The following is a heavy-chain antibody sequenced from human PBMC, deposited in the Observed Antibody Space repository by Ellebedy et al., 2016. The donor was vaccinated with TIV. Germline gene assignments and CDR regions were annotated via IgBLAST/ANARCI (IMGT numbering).Heavy chain of an antibody. J-gene: IGHJ3*02. CDR1: GGSVSSGSYY. V-gene: IGHV4-61*01. CDR2: IYYSGST. CDR3: ARDSGAFDI. D-gene: IGHD3-10*01. Sequence: SETLSLXCTVSGGSVSSGSYYWSCIRQPPGKGLEWIGYIYYSGSTNYNPSLKSRVTISVDTSKNQFSLKLSSVTAADTAVYYCARDSGAFDIWGQGTMVTVSS.